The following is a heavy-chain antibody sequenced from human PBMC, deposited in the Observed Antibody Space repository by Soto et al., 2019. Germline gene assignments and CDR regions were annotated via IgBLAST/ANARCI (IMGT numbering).Heavy chain of an antibody. J-gene: IGHJ6*03. D-gene: IGHD2-21*02. CDR1: GYTFTSYD. V-gene: IGHV1-8*01. CDR3: ARGAGGDDYYYYYYMDV. CDR2: MNPNSGNT. Sequence: ASVKVSCKASGYTFTSYDINWVRQATGQGLEWMGWMNPNSGNTGYAQKFQGRVTMTRNTSISTAYMELSSLRSEDTAVYYCARGAGGDDYYYYYYMDVWGKGTTVTVSS.